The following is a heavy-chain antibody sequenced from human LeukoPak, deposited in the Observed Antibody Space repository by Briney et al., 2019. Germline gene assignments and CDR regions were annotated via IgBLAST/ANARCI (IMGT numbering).Heavy chain of an antibody. Sequence: PGGSLRLSCAASGFTFSSYAMSWVRQAPGKGLEWVSAISGSGGSTYYADSVKGRFTISRDNSKNTLYLQMNSLRAEDTAVYYCAKDRSGVLMVYAIDYWGQGTLVTVSS. J-gene: IGHJ4*02. V-gene: IGHV3-23*01. CDR2: ISGSGGST. CDR1: GFTFSSYA. D-gene: IGHD2-8*01. CDR3: AKDRSGVLMVYAIDY.